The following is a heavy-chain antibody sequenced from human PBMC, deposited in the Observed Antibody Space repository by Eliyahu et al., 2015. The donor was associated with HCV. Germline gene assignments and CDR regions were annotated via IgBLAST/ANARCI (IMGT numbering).Heavy chain of an antibody. D-gene: IGHD3-10*01. CDR1: GFTFRNVW. Sequence: EMQLVESGGGLVKPGGSLTLSCVXTGFTFRNVWMSWVRQAPGKGLEWVGRIKSKTDGGTTYYGVPVKGRFTISRDDSKNTLYLQMNSLNIEDTGVYYCTTDPELPEPWGQGTLVTVSS. CDR3: TTDPELPEP. CDR2: IKSKTDGGTT. V-gene: IGHV3-15*01. J-gene: IGHJ5*02.